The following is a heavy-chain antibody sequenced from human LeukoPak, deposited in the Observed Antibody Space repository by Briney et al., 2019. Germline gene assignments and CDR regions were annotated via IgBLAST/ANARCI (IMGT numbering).Heavy chain of an antibody. D-gene: IGHD3-10*01. Sequence: PSETLSLTCTVSGGSISSSKYYWGWIRQPPGKGLEWIGSIYYSGSAYYNPSLKSRVTISVDTFKNQFSLKLTSVTAADTAVYYCARDARVQKWFGEVIMTTTYYFDDWGQGTLVTVSS. V-gene: IGHV4-39*07. CDR3: ARDARVQKWFGEVIMTTTYYFDD. J-gene: IGHJ4*02. CDR2: IYYSGSA. CDR1: GGSISSSKYY.